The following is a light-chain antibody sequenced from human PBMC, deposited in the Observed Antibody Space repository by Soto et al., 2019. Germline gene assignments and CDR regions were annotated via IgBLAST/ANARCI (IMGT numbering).Light chain of an antibody. CDR3: QHYDHLPPLS. J-gene: IGKJ4*01. CDR2: DAS. V-gene: IGKV1-33*01. CDR1: QDIRNY. Sequence: DIQMTQSPSSLSAYVGDRVTITCQASQDIRNYLNWYRQKPGKAPNLLIYDASNLKTGVPSRFSGSGSGTHFTFTISSLQPEDIATYYCQHYDHLPPLSLGGGTKVEIK.